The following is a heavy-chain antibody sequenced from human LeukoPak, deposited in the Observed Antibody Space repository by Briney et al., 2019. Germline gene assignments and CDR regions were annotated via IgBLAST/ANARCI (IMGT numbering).Heavy chain of an antibody. D-gene: IGHD3-22*01. CDR2: IYYSGST. Sequence: ASETLSLTCTVSGGSISSYYWSWIRQPPGKGLEWIGYIYYSGSTNYNPSLKSRVTISVDTSKNQFSLKLSSVTAADTAVYYCARARRRYDSSGYQRGSAFDIWGQGTMVTVSS. CDR1: GGSISSYY. V-gene: IGHV4-59*01. CDR3: ARARRRYDSSGYQRGSAFDI. J-gene: IGHJ3*02.